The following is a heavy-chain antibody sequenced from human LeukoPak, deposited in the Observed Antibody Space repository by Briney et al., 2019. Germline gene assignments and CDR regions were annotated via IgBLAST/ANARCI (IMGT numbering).Heavy chain of an antibody. Sequence: GGSLRLSCAASGFTFSNYWMSWVRQAPGKGLEWVASIHQHGNEKYFVDSVRGRFTISRGNAKNSLYLQMSSLRAEDTAVYYCATLNGPLFEYWGQGTLVTVSS. CDR1: GFTFSNYW. CDR2: IHQHGNEK. CDR3: ATLNGPLFEY. D-gene: IGHD2-8*01. V-gene: IGHV3-7*01. J-gene: IGHJ4*02.